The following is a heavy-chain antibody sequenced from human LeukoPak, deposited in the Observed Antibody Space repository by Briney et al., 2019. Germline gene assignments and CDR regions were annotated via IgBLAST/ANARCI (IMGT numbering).Heavy chain of an antibody. CDR1: GYTFTGYY. CDR3: ARAQYYYDSSGYFPT. J-gene: IGHJ4*02. Sequence: ASVKVSCKASGYTFTGYYMHWVRPAPGQGLEGMGWINPNSGGTNYAQKFQGRVTMTRDTSISTAYMELSRLRSDDTAVYYCARAQYYYDSSGYFPTWGQGTLVTVSS. CDR2: INPNSGGT. D-gene: IGHD3-22*01. V-gene: IGHV1-2*02.